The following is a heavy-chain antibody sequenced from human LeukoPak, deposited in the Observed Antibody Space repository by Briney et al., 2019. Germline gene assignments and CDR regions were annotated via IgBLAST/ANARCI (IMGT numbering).Heavy chain of an antibody. D-gene: IGHD3-22*01. CDR3: ARQKHYYDSSGYFWAKPGFDP. V-gene: IGHV4-4*07. CDR1: GGSISSYY. J-gene: IGHJ5*02. CDR2: IYTSGTT. Sequence: SETLSLTCTVSGGSISSYYWSWIRQPAGKGLEWIGRIYTSGTTHYNPSLKSRVTMSVDTSKNQFSLKLSSVTAADTAVYYCARQKHYYDSSGYFWAKPGFDPWGQGTLVTVSS.